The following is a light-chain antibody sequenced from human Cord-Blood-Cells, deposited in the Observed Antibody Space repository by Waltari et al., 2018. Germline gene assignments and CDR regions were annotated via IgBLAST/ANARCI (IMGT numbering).Light chain of an antibody. CDR3: QHYNSYYT. V-gene: IGKV1-5*01. J-gene: IGKJ2*01. CDR2: DAC. Sequence: DIQMTQSPSTLSASVGDRVTITCRASQSISNWWDWYQQNLGKAPKLLVYDACSLESGATSRGSGCGTGTKFTLTSSSLQPDDFATYYCQHYNSYYTFGQGTKLEIK. CDR1: QSISNW.